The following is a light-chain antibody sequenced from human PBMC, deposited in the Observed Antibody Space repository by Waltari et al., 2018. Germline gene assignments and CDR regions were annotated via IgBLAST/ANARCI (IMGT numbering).Light chain of an antibody. Sequence: IVLTQSPATLSLSPGERATLSCRASQSVSRYLACYQQKPGQAPRLLINDASNMATGIPDRFSGSGSGTDFTLTISSLEPEDFAVYYCQQRTNLITFGQGTRLEIK. V-gene: IGKV3-11*01. J-gene: IGKJ5*01. CDR1: QSVSRY. CDR2: DAS. CDR3: QQRTNLIT.